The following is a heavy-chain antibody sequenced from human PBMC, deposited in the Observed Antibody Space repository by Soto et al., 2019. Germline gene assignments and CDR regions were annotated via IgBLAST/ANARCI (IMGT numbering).Heavy chain of an antibody. CDR2: IFHDGNT. CDR3: ARHEGWTGPDQ. Sequence: SETLSLTCAVSGAPIGSGGWWSWVRQPPGKGLEWIAEIFHDGNTNYSPSLKSRVTISVDKSQNQFSLNVYSVTAADTAVYYCARHEGWTGPDQWGQGTLVTVS. J-gene: IGHJ5*02. D-gene: IGHD2-8*02. V-gene: IGHV4-4*02. CDR1: GAPIGSGGW.